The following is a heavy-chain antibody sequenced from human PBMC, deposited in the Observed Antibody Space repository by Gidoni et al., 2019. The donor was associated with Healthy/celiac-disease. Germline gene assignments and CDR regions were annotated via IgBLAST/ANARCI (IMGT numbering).Heavy chain of an antibody. CDR1: RGTFSSYT. J-gene: IGHJ5*02. D-gene: IGHD4-17*01. V-gene: IGHV1-69*08. CDR3: ARDLPQHDYGGKNWFDP. CDR2: IIPILGIA. Sequence: QVQLVQSGPEVKKPGSSVKVSCKASRGTFSSYTISWVRQAPGQGLEWMGRIIPILGIANYAQKFQGRVTITADKSTSTAYMELSSLRSEDTAVYYCARDLPQHDYGGKNWFDPWGQGTLVTVSS.